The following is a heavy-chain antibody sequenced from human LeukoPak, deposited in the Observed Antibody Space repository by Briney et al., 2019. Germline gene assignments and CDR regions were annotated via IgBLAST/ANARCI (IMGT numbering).Heavy chain of an antibody. CDR1: GFTFSSYG. Sequence: PGGSLRLSCAASGFTFSSYGMSWVRQALGKGLEWVSAISGSGGSTYYADSVRGRFTISRDNSKNTLYLQMNSLRAEDTAVYYCARDPNSSGWSPSNFDYWGQGTLVTVSS. V-gene: IGHV3-23*01. J-gene: IGHJ4*02. CDR2: ISGSGGST. D-gene: IGHD6-19*01. CDR3: ARDPNSSGWSPSNFDY.